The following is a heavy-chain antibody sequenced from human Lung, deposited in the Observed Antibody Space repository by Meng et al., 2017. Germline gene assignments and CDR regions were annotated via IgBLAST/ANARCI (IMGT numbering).Heavy chain of an antibody. J-gene: IGHJ4*02. CDR3: TWDDKAVSDY. V-gene: IGHV3-15*01. CDR1: GFYFNNAW. D-gene: IGHD1-26*01. CDR2: IKSNTDGGTA. Sequence: EVLLLGAGGDLVKPGGSLRLSCAASGFYFNNAWMSWVRQAPGEGLEWVGRIKSNTDGGTAEYAAPVTGRFTISRDDSKSTLYLQMSGLRIDDTGVYYCTWDDKAVSDYWGQGTLVTVSS.